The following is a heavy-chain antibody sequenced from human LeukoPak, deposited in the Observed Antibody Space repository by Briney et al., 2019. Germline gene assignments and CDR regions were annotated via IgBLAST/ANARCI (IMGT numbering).Heavy chain of an antibody. CDR1: GFTFSSYS. D-gene: IGHD6-13*01. J-gene: IGHJ4*02. CDR2: ISGDGTST. V-gene: IGHV3-43*02. Sequence: PGGSLRLSCAASGFTFSSYSMNWVRRAPGKGLEWVSVISGDGTSTFYTDYYADSVKGRFTISRDNSVNSLYLQMNSLRSEDTALYYCTKDSSSWANYFDSWGQGTLVTVSS. CDR3: TKDSSSWANYFDS.